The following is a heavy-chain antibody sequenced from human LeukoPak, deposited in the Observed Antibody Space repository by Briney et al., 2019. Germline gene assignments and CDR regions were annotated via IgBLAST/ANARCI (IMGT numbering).Heavy chain of an antibody. Sequence: GGSLRLSCAASGFTLSSYWMPWVRQTPGEGPVWVSRINSDGSSTSYADSVKGRFTISRDNAKNTLYLQMNSLRAEDTAVYYCARGNSHSFDYWGKGALVTVSS. D-gene: IGHD4-11*01. CDR2: INSDGSST. CDR3: ARGNSHSFDY. J-gene: IGHJ4*02. CDR1: GFTLSSYW. V-gene: IGHV3-74*01.